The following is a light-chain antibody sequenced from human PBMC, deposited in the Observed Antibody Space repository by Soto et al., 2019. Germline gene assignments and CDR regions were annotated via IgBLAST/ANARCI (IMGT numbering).Light chain of an antibody. V-gene: IGKV3-20*01. CDR2: RAS. J-gene: IGKJ3*01. Sequence: EIVLTQSPGTLSLSPGERATLSCRASQTISSSFLAWYQQKPGQAPRLLIYRASRRAPGIPDSVSGSGSWTDFTLTISRLEPEDFAVYYCHQFGSSPLDTFGPGTKVEIK. CDR3: HQFGSSPLDT. CDR1: QTISSSF.